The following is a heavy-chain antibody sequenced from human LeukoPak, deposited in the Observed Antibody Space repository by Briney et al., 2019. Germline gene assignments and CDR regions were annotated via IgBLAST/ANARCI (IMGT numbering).Heavy chain of an antibody. CDR1: GGSISSY. CDR2: INHSGST. V-gene: IGHV4-34*01. CDR3: ARRMVRKPLDY. J-gene: IGHJ4*02. D-gene: IGHD3-10*01. Sequence: PSETLSLTCSVFGGSISSYWSWIRQPPGKGLEWIGEINHSGSTNYNPSLKSRVTISVDTSKNQFSLKLSSVTAADTAVYYCARRMVRKPLDYWGQGTLVTVSS.